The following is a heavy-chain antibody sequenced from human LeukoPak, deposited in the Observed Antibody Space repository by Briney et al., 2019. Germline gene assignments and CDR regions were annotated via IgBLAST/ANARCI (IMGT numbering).Heavy chain of an antibody. CDR3: AKGGKWDVAPFDY. J-gene: IGHJ4*02. Sequence: GGSLRLSCAASGFTFTSYSMNWVRQAPGKGLEWVSTISGGGGSTYYADSVKGRFTISRDNSKNTLYLQVNSLRAEDTAVYYCAKGGKWDVAPFDYWGQGTLVTVS. CDR2: ISGGGGST. CDR1: GFTFTSYS. D-gene: IGHD1-26*01. V-gene: IGHV3-23*01.